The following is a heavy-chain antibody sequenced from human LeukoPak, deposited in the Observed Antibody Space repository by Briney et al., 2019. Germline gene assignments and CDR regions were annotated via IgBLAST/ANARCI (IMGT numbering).Heavy chain of an antibody. J-gene: IGHJ4*02. CDR1: GGSISGYS. CDR3: ARRGSGCFDY. D-gene: IGHD6-19*01. V-gene: IGHV4-59*08. Sequence: SETLSLTCTVSGGSISGYSWSWIRQPPGGGREWIGYIYYSGDTASNPSLKSRVTMSVDTSKNQLSLKLSSVTAADTAVYYCARRGSGCFDYWGQGTLVTVSS. CDR2: IYYSGDT.